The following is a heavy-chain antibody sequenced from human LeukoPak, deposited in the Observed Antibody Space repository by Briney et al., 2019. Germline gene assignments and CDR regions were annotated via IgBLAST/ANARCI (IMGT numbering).Heavy chain of an antibody. J-gene: IGHJ4*02. Sequence: GASVKVSCKASGYTFTGYYMHWVRQAPGQGLEWMGWINPNSGGTNYAQKFQGRVTMTRDTSISTAYMELSRLRSDDTAVYYCASPDSPYSSSWYYYWGQGTLVTVSS. V-gene: IGHV1-2*02. CDR1: GYTFTGYY. CDR2: INPNSGGT. CDR3: ASPDSPYSSSWYYY. D-gene: IGHD6-13*01.